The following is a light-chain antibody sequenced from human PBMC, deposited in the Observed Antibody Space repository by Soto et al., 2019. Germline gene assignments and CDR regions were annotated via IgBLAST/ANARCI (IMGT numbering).Light chain of an antibody. V-gene: IGLV2-14*01. CDR3: SSFTRSYRCV. Sequence: QCVLTQPASVSGSPGQSITISCTGTSSDVGGYNYVSWYQQHPGKAPKLIIYDVTNRPSGVSHRFSGSKSGNTASLTISGLWLEEEGVFFGSSFTRSYRCVSGTGPKVTVL. J-gene: IGLJ1*01. CDR1: SSDVGGYNY. CDR2: DVT.